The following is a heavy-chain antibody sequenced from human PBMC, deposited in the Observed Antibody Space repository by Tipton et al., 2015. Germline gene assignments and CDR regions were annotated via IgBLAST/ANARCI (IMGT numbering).Heavy chain of an antibody. Sequence: GSLRLSCAASGFTFSKFTMNWVRQAPGKGLEWISYTGWSSGAMYYADSVKGRFTISRDNSKNTLYLHMNSLRAEDTAIYYCAKWVAVTGTGGYWGQGTLVTVSS. CDR3: AKWVAVTGTGGY. J-gene: IGHJ4*02. CDR1: GFTFSKFT. CDR2: TGWSSGAM. D-gene: IGHD6-19*01. V-gene: IGHV3-48*01.